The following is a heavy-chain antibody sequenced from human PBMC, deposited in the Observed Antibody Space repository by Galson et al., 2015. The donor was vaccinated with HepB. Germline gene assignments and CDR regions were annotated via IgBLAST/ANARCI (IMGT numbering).Heavy chain of an antibody. CDR2: ISYDGSNK. V-gene: IGHV3-30-3*01. J-gene: IGHJ4*02. CDR3: ARAGGLVHFDY. Sequence: SLRLSCAASGFTFSSYAMHWVRQAPGKGLEWVAVISYDGSNKYYADSVKGRFTISRDNSKNTLYLQMNSLRAEDTAVYYCARAGGLVHFDYWGQGTLVTVSS. D-gene: IGHD6-19*01. CDR1: GFTFSSYA.